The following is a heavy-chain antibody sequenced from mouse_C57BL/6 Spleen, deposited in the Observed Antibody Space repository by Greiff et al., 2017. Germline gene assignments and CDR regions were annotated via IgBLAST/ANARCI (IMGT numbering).Heavy chain of an antibody. Sequence: VQLQQSGPELVKPGASVKIPCKASGYTFTDYNMDWVKQSHGKSLEWIGDINPNNGGTIYNQKFKGKATLTVDKSSSTAYMELRSLTSEDTAVYYCARGIYYGPLYAMDYWGQGTSVTVSS. CDR1: GYTFTDYN. J-gene: IGHJ4*01. D-gene: IGHD1-1*01. CDR3: ARGIYYGPLYAMDY. CDR2: INPNNGGT. V-gene: IGHV1-18*01.